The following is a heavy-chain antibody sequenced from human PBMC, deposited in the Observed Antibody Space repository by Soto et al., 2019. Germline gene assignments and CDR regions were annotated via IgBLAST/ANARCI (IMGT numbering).Heavy chain of an antibody. Sequence: GGSLRLSCAASGFTFDDYAMHWVRQAPGKGLEWVSGISWNSGSIGYADSVKGRFTISRDNAKNSLYLQMNSLRAEDTALYYCAKAVNYYYYYMDVWGKGTTVTVSS. CDR2: ISWNSGSI. V-gene: IGHV3-9*01. J-gene: IGHJ6*03. D-gene: IGHD3-10*01. CDR1: GFTFDDYA. CDR3: AKAVNYYYYYMDV.